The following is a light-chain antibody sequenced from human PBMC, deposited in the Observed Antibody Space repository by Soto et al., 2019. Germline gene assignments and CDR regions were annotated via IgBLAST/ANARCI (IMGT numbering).Light chain of an antibody. Sequence: EIVLTQSPGTLSLSPGETATLSCRASQTIGRNYLAWYQQKPGQAPRLLIFGTSTRATGIPDRFSGSGSGTDFTLSISRLEPEDFAVYYCQQYASSPLLTFVGGTKVESK. J-gene: IGKJ4*01. V-gene: IGKV3-20*01. CDR2: GTS. CDR3: QQYASSPLLT. CDR1: QTIGRNY.